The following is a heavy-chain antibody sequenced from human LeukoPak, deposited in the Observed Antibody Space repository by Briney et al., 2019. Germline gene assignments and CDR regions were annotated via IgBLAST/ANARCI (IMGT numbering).Heavy chain of an antibody. Sequence: PSETLSLTCTVSGGSISSSSYYWGWIRQPPGKGLEWIGSIYYSGSTYYNPPLKSRVTISVDTSKNQLSLKLSSVTAADTAVYYCARHHGYYDILTGYYRKLYFDYWGQGTLVTVSS. CDR3: ARHHGYYDILTGYYRKLYFDY. V-gene: IGHV4-39*01. CDR2: IYYSGST. D-gene: IGHD3-9*01. CDR1: GGSISSSSYY. J-gene: IGHJ4*02.